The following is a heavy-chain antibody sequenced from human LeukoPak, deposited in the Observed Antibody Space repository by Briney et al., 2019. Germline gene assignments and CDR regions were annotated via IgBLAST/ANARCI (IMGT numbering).Heavy chain of an antibody. J-gene: IGHJ4*02. V-gene: IGHV3-53*01. D-gene: IGHD5-18*01. CDR2: IYSGGST. CDR1: GFTVSSNY. Sequence: GGSLRLSCAASGFTVSSNYMSWVRQAPGKGLEWVSVIYSGGSTYYADSVKGRFTVSRDNAKNSLYLQMNSLRAEDTAVYYCARGGAPEYSYGYHFDYWGQGTLVTVSS. CDR3: ARGGAPEYSYGYHFDY.